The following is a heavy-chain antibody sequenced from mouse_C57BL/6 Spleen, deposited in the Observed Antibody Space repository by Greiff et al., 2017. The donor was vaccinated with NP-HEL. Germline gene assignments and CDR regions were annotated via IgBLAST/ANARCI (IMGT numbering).Heavy chain of an antibody. Sequence: DVMLVESGGGLVKPGGSLKLSCAASGFTFSSYAMSWVRQTPEKRLEWVATISDGGSYTYYPDNVKGRFTISRDNAKNNLYLQMSHLKSEDTAMYYCAREDGYWGQGTTLTVSS. CDR1: GFTFSSYA. J-gene: IGHJ2*01. V-gene: IGHV5-4*01. CDR3: AREDGY. CDR2: ISDGGSYT.